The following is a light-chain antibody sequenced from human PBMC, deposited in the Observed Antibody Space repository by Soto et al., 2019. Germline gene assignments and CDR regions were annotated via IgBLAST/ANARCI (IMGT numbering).Light chain of an antibody. V-gene: IGLV1-44*01. J-gene: IGLJ3*02. Sequence: QSVLTQPPSASGTPGQRVTISCSGGISNIGSNTVTWYQQLPGTAPKLLIYSSNQRPSGVPDRFSGSRSGTSGSLAISGLQSEDEADYYCAAWDDSLKGVFGGGTKLTVL. CDR1: ISNIGSNT. CDR3: AAWDDSLKGV. CDR2: SSN.